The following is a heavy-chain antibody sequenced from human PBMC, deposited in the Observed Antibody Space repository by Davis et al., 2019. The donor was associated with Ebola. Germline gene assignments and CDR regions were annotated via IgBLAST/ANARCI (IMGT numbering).Heavy chain of an antibody. J-gene: IGHJ4*02. CDR3: ARDGDSSGFFDY. CDR1: GYTFTSYG. Sequence: SVKVSCKASGYTFTSYGISWVRQAPGQGLEWMGGIIPIFGTANYAQKFQGRVTITADESTSTAYMELSSLRSDDTAVYYCARDGDSSGFFDYWGQGTLVTVSS. V-gene: IGHV1-69*13. D-gene: IGHD6-19*01. CDR2: IIPIFGTA.